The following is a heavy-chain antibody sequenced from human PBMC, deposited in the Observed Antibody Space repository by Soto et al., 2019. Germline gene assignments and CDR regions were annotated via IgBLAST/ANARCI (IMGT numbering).Heavy chain of an antibody. V-gene: IGHV1-8*01. D-gene: IGHD3-22*01. CDR1: GYTFTSYD. J-gene: IGHJ6*03. CDR3: ARVVVVVRGHYYMDV. CDR2: MNPKSGNT. Sequence: QVQLVQSGAEVKKPGASVKVSCKASGYTFTSYDINWVRQATGQGLEWMGWMNPKSGNTGYAQKFQGRVTMTRNTSISTADMELSSLRSEDTAVYYCARVVVVVRGHYYMDVWGKGTTVTVSS.